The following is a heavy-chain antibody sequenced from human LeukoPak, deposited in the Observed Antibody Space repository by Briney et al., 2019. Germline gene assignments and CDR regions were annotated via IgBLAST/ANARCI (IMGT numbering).Heavy chain of an antibody. CDR3: ASSIVVVVAAFQALYY. J-gene: IGHJ4*02. V-gene: IGHV1-69*05. Sequence: SVKVSCKASGGTFSSYAISWARQAPGQGLEWMGGIIPIFGTANYAQKFQGRVTITTDESTSTAYMELSSLRSEDTAVYYCASSIVVVVAAFQALYYWGQGTLVTVSS. CDR1: GGTFSSYA. CDR2: IIPIFGTA. D-gene: IGHD2-15*01.